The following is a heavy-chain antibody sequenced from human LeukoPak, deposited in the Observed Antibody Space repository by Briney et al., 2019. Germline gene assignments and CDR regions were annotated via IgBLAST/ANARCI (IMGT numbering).Heavy chain of an antibody. CDR1: GGSINSGGGY. CDR3: ARDSAAWFLTDDAFDI. D-gene: IGHD3-9*01. J-gene: IGHJ3*02. V-gene: IGHV4-31*03. Sequence: SQTLSLTCTVSGGSINSGGGYWDWIRQHPGKGLEWIGFISHSGSTSYNPSLKSRVTISVDTSKNQFSLNLSSVTAADTAVYYCARDSAAWFLTDDAFDIWGQGTMVTVSS. CDR2: ISHSGST.